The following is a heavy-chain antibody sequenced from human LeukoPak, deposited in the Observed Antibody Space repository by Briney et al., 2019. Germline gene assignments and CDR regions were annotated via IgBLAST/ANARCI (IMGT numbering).Heavy chain of an antibody. J-gene: IGHJ3*02. D-gene: IGHD4-23*01. V-gene: IGHV1-69*04. Sequence: ASVKVSCKASGGTFSSYAISWVRQAPGQGLEWMGRIIPILGIANYAQKFQGRVTITADKSTSTAYMELSSLRSEDTAVYYCAGDLGNEEVGAFDIWGQGTMVTVSS. CDR1: GGTFSSYA. CDR3: AGDLGNEEVGAFDI. CDR2: IIPILGIA.